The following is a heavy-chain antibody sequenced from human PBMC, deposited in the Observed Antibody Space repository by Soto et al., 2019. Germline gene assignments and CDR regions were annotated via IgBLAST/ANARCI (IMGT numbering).Heavy chain of an antibody. Sequence: GESLKISCKGSGYSFTSYWIGWVRQMPGKGLEWMGIIYPGDSDTRYSPSFQGQVTISADKSISTAYLQWSSLKASDTAMYYCARHYCSSTSCYPVYYYYGMDVWGQGTTVTVSS. J-gene: IGHJ6*02. CDR3: ARHYCSSTSCYPVYYYYGMDV. CDR2: IYPGDSDT. D-gene: IGHD2-2*01. V-gene: IGHV5-51*01. CDR1: GYSFTSYW.